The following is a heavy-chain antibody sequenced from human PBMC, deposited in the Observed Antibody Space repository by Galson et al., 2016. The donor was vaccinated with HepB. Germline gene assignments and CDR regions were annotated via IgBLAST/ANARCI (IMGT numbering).Heavy chain of an antibody. CDR1: GFTFSSYA. CDR2: ISGSGGST. V-gene: IGHV3-23*01. J-gene: IGHJ6*02. CDR3: AKGLKGRDYYGMDV. Sequence: SLRLSCAASGFTFSSYAMSWVRQAPGKGLEWVSAISGSGGSTYHADSVKGRVTISRDNSKNTLYLQMNSLRAEDTAVYYCAKGLKGRDYYGMDVWGQGTTVTVSS.